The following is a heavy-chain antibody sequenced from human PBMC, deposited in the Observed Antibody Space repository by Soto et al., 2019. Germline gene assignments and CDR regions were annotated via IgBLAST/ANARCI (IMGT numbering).Heavy chain of an antibody. Sequence: SETLSLTCTVSGGSISSSSYYWGWIRQPPGKGLEWIGSIYYSGSTYYNPSLKSRVTISVDTSKNQFSLKLSSVTAADTAVYYCARQGSVDGMDVWGQGTTVTVSS. CDR3: ARQGSVDGMDV. V-gene: IGHV4-39*01. J-gene: IGHJ6*02. CDR2: IYYSGST. CDR1: GGSISSSSYY. D-gene: IGHD6-25*01.